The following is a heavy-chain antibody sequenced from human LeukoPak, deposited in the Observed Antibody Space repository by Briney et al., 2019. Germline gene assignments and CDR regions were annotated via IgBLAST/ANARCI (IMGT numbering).Heavy chain of an antibody. J-gene: IGHJ4*02. CDR3: AKDKRGGLYMVRGEFDY. V-gene: IGHV3-43*01. CDR2: ISWDGGST. D-gene: IGHD3-10*01. Sequence: PGGSLRLSCAASGFTFDDYTMHWVRQAPGKGLEWVSLISWDGGSTYYADSVKGRFTISRDNSKNSLYLQMNSLRTEDTALYYCAKDKRGGLYMVRGEFDYWGQGTLVTVSS. CDR1: GFTFDDYT.